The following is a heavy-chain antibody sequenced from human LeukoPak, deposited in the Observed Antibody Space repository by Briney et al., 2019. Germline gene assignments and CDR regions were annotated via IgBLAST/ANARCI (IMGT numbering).Heavy chain of an antibody. Sequence: PGGSLRLSCAASGLSFSSFAMSWVRQGPARGLEWVSSIRGNGETFHADSVKGRFTLSSDSSRNTVYFQLNNLRVEDTAIYYCARASWVSSTDAVRWGQGTLDTVSS. D-gene: IGHD3-16*01. CDR1: GLSFSSFA. V-gene: IGHV3-23*01. J-gene: IGHJ4*02. CDR3: ARASWVSSTDAVR. CDR2: IRGNGET.